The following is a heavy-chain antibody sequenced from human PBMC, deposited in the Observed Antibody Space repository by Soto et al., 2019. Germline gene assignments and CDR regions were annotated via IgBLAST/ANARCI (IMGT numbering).Heavy chain of an antibody. CDR1: GFTFSSYG. D-gene: IGHD2-8*02. Sequence: QVQLVESGGGVVQPGRSLRLSCAASGFTFSSYGMHWVRQAPGKGLEWVAVISYEGSNEYYADSVKGRFTISRDNSKNTLYLQMNSLRAEDTAVYYCAKDAGGRSYFDYWGQGTLVTVSS. CDR2: ISYEGSNE. V-gene: IGHV3-30*18. J-gene: IGHJ4*02. CDR3: AKDAGGRSYFDY.